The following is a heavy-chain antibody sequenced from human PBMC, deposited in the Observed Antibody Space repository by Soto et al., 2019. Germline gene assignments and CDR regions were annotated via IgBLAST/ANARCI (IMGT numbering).Heavy chain of an antibody. CDR3: ASTEAGNLHYNWFDP. J-gene: IGHJ5*02. Sequence: SETLSLTCAVSGGSISSSNWWSWVRQPPGKGLEWIGEIYHSGSTNYNPSLKSRVTISVDKSKHQFSLKLSSVNAADTAVYQCASTEAGNLHYNWFDPWGQGTLVTVS. CDR1: GGSISSSNW. CDR2: IYHSGST. V-gene: IGHV4-4*02. D-gene: IGHD6-13*01.